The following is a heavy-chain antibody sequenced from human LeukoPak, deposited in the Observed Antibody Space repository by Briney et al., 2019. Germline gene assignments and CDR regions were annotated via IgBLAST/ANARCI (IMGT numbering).Heavy chain of an antibody. D-gene: IGHD1-20*01. J-gene: IGHJ6*02. CDR1: GFTFSSYA. CDR2: ISGSGGST. CDR3: ARDPHNWNDEGYYYYGMDV. V-gene: IGHV3-23*01. Sequence: GGSLKLSCAASGFTFSSYAMSWVRQAPGKGLEWVSAISGSGGSTYYADSVKGRFTISRDNSKNTLYLQMNSLRAEDTAVYYCARDPHNWNDEGYYYYGMDVWGQGTTVTVSS.